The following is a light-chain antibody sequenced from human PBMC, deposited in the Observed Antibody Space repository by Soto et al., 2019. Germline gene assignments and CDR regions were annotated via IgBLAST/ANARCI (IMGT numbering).Light chain of an antibody. Sequence: EIVLTQSPGTLSLSPGERATLSCRASQSVSSSYLAWYQQKPGQAPRLLIYGASSRATGIPDRFSGSGSGTDFTLTISRLEPEDFAVYYCQQYGSSYPRWTCGQGTKVEIK. V-gene: IGKV3-20*01. CDR2: GAS. J-gene: IGKJ1*01. CDR1: QSVSSSY. CDR3: QQYGSSYPRWT.